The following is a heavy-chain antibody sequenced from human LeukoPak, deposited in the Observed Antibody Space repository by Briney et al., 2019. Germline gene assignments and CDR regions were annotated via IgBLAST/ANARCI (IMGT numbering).Heavy chain of an antibody. CDR2: ISGSGGST. J-gene: IGHJ4*02. CDR1: GFTFSSYA. Sequence: PGGSLRLSCAASGFTFSSYAMSWVRKAPGKGLEWVSAISGSGGSTYYADSVKGRFTISRDNSKNTLYLQMNSLRPEDTAVYYCAKVGARGCSSSTCFIYWGQGTLVTVSS. D-gene: IGHD2-2*01. CDR3: AKVGARGCSSSTCFIY. V-gene: IGHV3-23*01.